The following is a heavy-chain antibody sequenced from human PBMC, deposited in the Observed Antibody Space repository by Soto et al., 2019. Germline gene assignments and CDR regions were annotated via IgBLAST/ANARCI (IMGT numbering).Heavy chain of an antibody. V-gene: IGHV1-69*01. CDR1: GGTFSRYA. CDR3: ARDRVTFGGVIVGGWFDP. CDR2: IIPIFGTA. D-gene: IGHD3-16*02. J-gene: IGHJ5*02. Sequence: QVQLVQSGAEVKKPGSSVKVSCKASGGTFSRYAISWVRQAPGQGLEWMGGIIPIFGTANYAQKFQGRVTITADESTTTAYMELSSLRSEDTAVYYCARDRVTFGGVIVGGWFDPWGQGTLVTVSS.